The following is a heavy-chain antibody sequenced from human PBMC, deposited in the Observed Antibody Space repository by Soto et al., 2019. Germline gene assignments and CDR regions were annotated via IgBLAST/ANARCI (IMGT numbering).Heavy chain of an antibody. CDR2: IWYDGSND. D-gene: IGHD3-9*01. V-gene: IGHV3-33*01. Sequence: GGSLRLSCVASGYTFTRYGIHWVRQAPGKGLEWVTVIWYDGSNDFYIDSVKGRFTISRDQSKNTVYLQMNSLRAEDTAVYYCARDGPSDTDILTGWYVDYWGQGTLVTAPQ. J-gene: IGHJ4*02. CDR1: GYTFTRYG. CDR3: ARDGPSDTDILTGWYVDY.